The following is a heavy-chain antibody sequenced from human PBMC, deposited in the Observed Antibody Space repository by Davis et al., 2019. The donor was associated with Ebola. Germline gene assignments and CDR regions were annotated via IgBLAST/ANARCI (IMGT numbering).Heavy chain of an antibody. J-gene: IGHJ4*02. CDR2: ISSSSSYI. V-gene: IGHV3-21*01. D-gene: IGHD4-11*01. CDR3: ARVGESNYGY. CDR1: GFTFSSYS. Sequence: SCAASGFTFSSYSMNWVRQAPGKGLEWVSSISSSSSYIYYADSVKGRFTISRDNSKNTLYLQMNSLRAEDTAVYYCARVGESNYGYWGQGTLVTVSS.